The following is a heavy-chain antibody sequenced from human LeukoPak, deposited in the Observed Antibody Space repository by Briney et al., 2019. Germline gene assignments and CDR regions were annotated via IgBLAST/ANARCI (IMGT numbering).Heavy chain of an antibody. V-gene: IGHV3-43*02. J-gene: IGHJ3*02. CDR1: GFTFDGYA. Sequence: GGSLRLSCAASGFTFDGYAMHWVRQAPGKGLEWVSLISGDGGSTYYADSVKGRFTISRDNSKNSLYLQMNSLRTEDTALYYCAKDTSYYYDSSGYDDAFDIWGQGTMVTVSS. CDR2: ISGDGGST. CDR3: AKDTSYYYDSSGYDDAFDI. D-gene: IGHD3-22*01.